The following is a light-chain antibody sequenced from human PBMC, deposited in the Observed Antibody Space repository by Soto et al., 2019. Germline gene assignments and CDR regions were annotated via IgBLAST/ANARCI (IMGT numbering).Light chain of an antibody. V-gene: IGKV3-20*01. CDR3: QHFGSSRGT. J-gene: IGKJ1*01. CDR2: GAS. CDR1: QSVDSSY. Sequence: ELVWTQSPGTLSMSPGERATLSCRASQSVDSSYLAWYHQRPGQAPRLLIYGASSRATGIPDRFSGSESGTDLTITISRLEPEDCEVYDCQHFGSSRGTFGQGTKVDI.